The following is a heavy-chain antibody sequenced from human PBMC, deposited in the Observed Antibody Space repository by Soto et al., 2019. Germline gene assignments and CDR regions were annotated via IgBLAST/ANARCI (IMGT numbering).Heavy chain of an antibody. CDR1: GGSISSGGYY. V-gene: IGHV4-31*03. Sequence: TLSLTCTVSGGSISSGGYYWSWIRQHPGKGLEWIGYIYYSGSTYYNPSLKSRVTISVDTSKNQFSLKLSSVTAADTAVYYCARDVSDRFDYWGQGTLVTVSS. CDR3: ARDVSDRFDY. J-gene: IGHJ4*02. CDR2: IYYSGST.